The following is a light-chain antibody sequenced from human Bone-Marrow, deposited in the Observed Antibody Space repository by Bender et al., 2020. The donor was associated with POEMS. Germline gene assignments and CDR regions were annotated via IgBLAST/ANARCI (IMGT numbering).Light chain of an antibody. Sequence: QSVLTQPPSVSGAPGQRVTISCTGSSSNTGSGYDINWYQHLPGTAPKLLIYGYNNRPSGVSNRFSGSKSGNTASLTISGLQAEDEADYYCSSYTSINTLVFGGGTKLTVL. V-gene: IGLV1-40*01. CDR2: GYN. CDR1: SSNTGSGYD. CDR3: SSYTSINTLV. J-gene: IGLJ2*01.